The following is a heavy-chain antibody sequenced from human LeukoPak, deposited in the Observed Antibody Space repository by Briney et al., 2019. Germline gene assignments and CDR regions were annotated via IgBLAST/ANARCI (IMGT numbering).Heavy chain of an antibody. Sequence: PGGSLRLSCAASGFTFSSYGMHWVRQAPGKGLEWVAVIWYDGSNKYYADSVKGRFTISRDNSKNTLYLQMNSLRAEDTAVYYCAKDQSGHLAPKYNWFDPWGQGTLVTVSS. CDR1: GFTFSSYG. V-gene: IGHV3-33*06. J-gene: IGHJ5*02. CDR3: AKDQSGHLAPKYNWFDP. CDR2: IWYDGSNK.